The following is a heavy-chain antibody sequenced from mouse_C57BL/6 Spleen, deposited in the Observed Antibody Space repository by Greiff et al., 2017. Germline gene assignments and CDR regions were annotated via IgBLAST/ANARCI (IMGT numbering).Heavy chain of an antibody. J-gene: IGHJ3*01. CDR1: GYAFSSSW. CDR3: ARKGDGNYPWFAY. Sequence: VQLQQSGPELVKPGASVKISCKASGYAFSSSWMNWVKQRPGKGLEWIGRLYPGDGDTNYNGKFKGKATLTADKSSSTSYMQLSSLTSEDSAVYFCARKGDGNYPWFAYWGQGTLVTVSA. D-gene: IGHD2-1*01. CDR2: LYPGDGDT. V-gene: IGHV1-82*01.